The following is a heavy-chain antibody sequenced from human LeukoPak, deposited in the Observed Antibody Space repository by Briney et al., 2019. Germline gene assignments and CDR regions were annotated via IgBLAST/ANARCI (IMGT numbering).Heavy chain of an antibody. CDR1: GYEFSTYW. CDR3: ARPSVAGATDVVIDY. J-gene: IGHJ4*02. V-gene: IGHV5-51*01. CDR2: IYPGDSDT. D-gene: IGHD1-26*01. Sequence: GESLKISCKGSGYEFSTYWIAWVRQMPGKGLEWMGIIYPGDSDTRYSPSFQGQVTISADKSISTAYLQWSSLKASDTAIYYCARPSVAGATDVVIDYWGQGTLVTVSS.